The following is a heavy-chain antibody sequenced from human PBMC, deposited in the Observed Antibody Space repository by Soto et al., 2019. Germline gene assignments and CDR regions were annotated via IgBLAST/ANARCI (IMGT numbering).Heavy chain of an antibody. D-gene: IGHD3-3*01. Sequence: ASVKVSCKASGYTFTSYGISWVRQAPGQGLEWMGWISAYNGNTNYAQKLQGRVTMTTDTSTSTAYMELRSLRSDDTAVYYCARVDRFLEWLPINPWGQGTLVTVSS. CDR3: ARVDRFLEWLPINP. J-gene: IGHJ5*02. V-gene: IGHV1-18*01. CDR1: GYTFTSYG. CDR2: ISAYNGNT.